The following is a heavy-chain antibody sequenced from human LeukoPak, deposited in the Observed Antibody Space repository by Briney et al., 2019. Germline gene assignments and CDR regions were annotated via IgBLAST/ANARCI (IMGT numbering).Heavy chain of an antibody. CDR2: INWNGGST. Sequence: GGSLRLSCAASGFTFSSYAMSWVRQAPGKGLEWVSGINWNGGSTGYADSVKGRFTISRDNAKNSLYLQMNSLRAEDTALYYCARGGGYENPYYYYMDVWGKGTTVTVSS. V-gene: IGHV3-20*04. CDR3: ARGGGYENPYYYYMDV. D-gene: IGHD5-12*01. J-gene: IGHJ6*03. CDR1: GFTFSSYA.